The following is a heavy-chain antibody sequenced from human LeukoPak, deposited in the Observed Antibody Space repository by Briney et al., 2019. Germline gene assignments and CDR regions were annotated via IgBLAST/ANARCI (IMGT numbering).Heavy chain of an antibody. Sequence: GGSLRLSCAASGFTFSSYWMHWVRQAPGKGVVWVSRINTDGSSTSYADSVKGRFTISRDNAKNTLYLQMNSLRAEDTAVYYCARDYSSSWYYYYYYMDVWGKGTTVTVSS. J-gene: IGHJ6*03. CDR2: INTDGSST. D-gene: IGHD6-13*01. V-gene: IGHV3-74*01. CDR1: GFTFSSYW. CDR3: ARDYSSSWYYYYYYMDV.